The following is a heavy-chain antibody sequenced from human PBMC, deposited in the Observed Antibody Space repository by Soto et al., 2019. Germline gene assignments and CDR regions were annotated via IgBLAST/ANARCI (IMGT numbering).Heavy chain of an antibody. CDR1: AYTFTNYW. CDR2: IYPGDSDT. J-gene: IGHJ6*02. V-gene: IGHV5-51*01. CDR3: ARRRQYCTSPICLAHYYYTLDV. Sequence: XDSLKVSCKSTAYTFTNYWIALVLHVPGKGLVWMGTIYPGDSDTRYGPAFEGQVTISAGKSITTAYLQWSSLKASDTAVYFCARRRQYCTSPICLAHYYYTLDVWGRGTTLTVSS. D-gene: IGHD2-8*01.